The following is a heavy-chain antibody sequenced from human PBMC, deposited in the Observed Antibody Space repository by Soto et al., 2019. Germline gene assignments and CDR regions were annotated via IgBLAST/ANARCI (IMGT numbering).Heavy chain of an antibody. CDR3: ARFGGGMDV. V-gene: IGHV4-4*02. J-gene: IGHJ6*02. CDR2: INHSGST. CDR1: GGSISGINW. D-gene: IGHD3-10*01. Sequence: QVQLQESGPGLVKPSGTLSLTCVVSGGSISGINWWYWVRQPPGKGLEWIGEINHSGSTHYNPSLKSRGTISVDTSKNQFSMKLSSVTAADAAVYYCARFGGGMDVWGQGTTVTVSS.